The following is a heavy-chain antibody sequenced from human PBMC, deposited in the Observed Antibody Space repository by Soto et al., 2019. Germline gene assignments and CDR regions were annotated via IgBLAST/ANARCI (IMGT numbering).Heavy chain of an antibody. CDR1: GDSISSGRYF. Sequence: QVQLRESGPGLVKPSQTLSLTCTVSGDSISSGRYFWTWIRQHPERGLEWIGHLHPSGSTYYNPSLESRLSISIDTSKSQVSLQLTSVTVADTATYYCVRGRDPYKCGFWGQGTLVTVSS. D-gene: IGHD6-25*01. CDR2: LHPSGST. CDR3: VRGRDPYKCGF. V-gene: IGHV4-31*03. J-gene: IGHJ4*02.